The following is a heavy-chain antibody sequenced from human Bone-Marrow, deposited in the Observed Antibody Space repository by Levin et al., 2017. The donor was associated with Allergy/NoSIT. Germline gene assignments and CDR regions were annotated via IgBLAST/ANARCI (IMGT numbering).Heavy chain of an antibody. V-gene: IGHV4-39*01. Sequence: SQTLSLTCTVSGGSISSSSYYWGWIRQPPGKGLEWIGSIYYSGSTYYNPSLKSRVTISVDTSKNQFSLKLSSVTAADTAVYYCASLRGGDYTGDSYGEGGSPDYWGQGTLVTVSS. CDR3: ASLRGGDYTGDSYGEGGSPDY. CDR2: IYYSGST. D-gene: IGHD5-18*01. CDR1: GGSISSSSYY. J-gene: IGHJ4*02.